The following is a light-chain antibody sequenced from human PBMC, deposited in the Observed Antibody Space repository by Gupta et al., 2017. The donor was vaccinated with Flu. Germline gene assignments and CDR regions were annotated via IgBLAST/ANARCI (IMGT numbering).Light chain of an antibody. V-gene: IGKV1-39*01. CDR3: QQSDTTPRG. J-gene: IGKJ2*03. CDR1: QSVNFY. CDR2: ATS. Sequence: PTSLSASVGDRVTITCRASQSVNFYLNWYQQRPGKAPELLIYATSTLRSGVPPRFSGSGSATNFTLTISSLQREDFATYYCQQSDTTPRGFGPGTKLDIK.